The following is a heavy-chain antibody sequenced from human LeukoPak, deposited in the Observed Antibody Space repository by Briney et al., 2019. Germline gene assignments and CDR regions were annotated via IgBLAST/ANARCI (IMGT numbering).Heavy chain of an antibody. CDR2: IYYDGST. V-gene: IGHV4-39*07. CDR1: GGSISTVHYY. CDR3: ATLGGGWPFVVVTA. D-gene: IGHD2-21*02. J-gene: IGHJ4*02. Sequence: TSETLSLTCSVSGGSISTVHYYWGWIRQPPGKGLEWIGSIYYDGSTYYNPSLESRVTMSVDTSKNQFSLKLRSVTAADTAVYSCATLGGGWPFVVVTAWGQGTLVTVSS.